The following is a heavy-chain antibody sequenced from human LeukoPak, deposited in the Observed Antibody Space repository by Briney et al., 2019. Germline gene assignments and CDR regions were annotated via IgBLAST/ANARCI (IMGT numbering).Heavy chain of an antibody. CDR3: ARERATI. CDR1: GFTFTLYV. J-gene: IGHJ4*02. D-gene: IGHD5-24*01. V-gene: IGHV3-23*01. CDR2: ITGSGGST. Sequence: GGSLRLSCAASGFTFTLYVMSWVRQAPGKGLEWVSSITGSGGSTYYADSVKGRFTISRDNSKNTLYLQLSSLRAEDTAVYYCARERATIRGQGTLVTVSS.